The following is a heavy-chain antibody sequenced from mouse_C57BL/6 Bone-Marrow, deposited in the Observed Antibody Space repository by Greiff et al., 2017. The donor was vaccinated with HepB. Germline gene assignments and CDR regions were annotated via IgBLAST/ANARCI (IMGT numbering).Heavy chain of an antibody. CDR1: GFSLTSYG. Sequence: QVQLQHSGPGLVQPSQSLSITCTVSGFSLTSYGVHWVRQSPGKGLEWLGVIWRGGSTDYNAAFMSRLSITKDNSKSQVFFKMNSLQADDTAIYYCAKRGDYGYYYAMDYWGQGTSVTVSS. CDR2: IWRGGST. J-gene: IGHJ4*01. D-gene: IGHD2-4*01. CDR3: AKRGDYGYYYAMDY. V-gene: IGHV2-5*01.